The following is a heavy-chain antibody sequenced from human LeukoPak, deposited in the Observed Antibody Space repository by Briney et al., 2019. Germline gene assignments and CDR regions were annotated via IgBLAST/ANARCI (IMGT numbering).Heavy chain of an antibody. J-gene: IGHJ4*02. Sequence: SVKVSCKASGGTFSSYAISWVRQAPGQGLEWMGGIIPIFGTASYAQKFQGRVTITADESTSTAYMELSSLRSEDTAVYYCARDHPTQLVRYFPLHWGQGTLVTVSS. V-gene: IGHV1-69*13. CDR1: GGTFSSYA. D-gene: IGHD6-13*01. CDR2: IIPIFGTA. CDR3: ARDHPTQLVRYFPLH.